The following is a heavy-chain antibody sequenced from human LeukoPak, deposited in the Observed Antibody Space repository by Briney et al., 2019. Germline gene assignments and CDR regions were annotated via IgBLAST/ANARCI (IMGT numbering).Heavy chain of an antibody. D-gene: IGHD2-2*01. Sequence: PSETLSLTCTVSGGSISSGGYYWSWIRQHPGKGLEWIGYIYYSGSTYYNPSLKSRVTISVDTSKNQFSLKLSSVTAADTAVYYCAREHCSSTSCYYYYGMDVWGQGTTVTVSS. V-gene: IGHV4-31*03. CDR1: GGSISSGGYY. CDR3: AREHCSSTSCYYYYGMDV. J-gene: IGHJ6*02. CDR2: IYYSGST.